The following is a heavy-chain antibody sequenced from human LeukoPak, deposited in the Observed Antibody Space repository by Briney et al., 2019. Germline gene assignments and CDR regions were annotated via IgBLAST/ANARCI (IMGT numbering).Heavy chain of an antibody. CDR3: ARRRDGYNPDFDY. J-gene: IGHJ4*02. CDR1: GYTFTSYG. D-gene: IGHD5-24*01. CDR2: ISAYNGNT. Sequence: ASVKVSCKASGYTFTSYGISWVRQAPGQGLEWMGWISAYNGNTNYAQKLQGRVTMTTDTSTSTAYTELRSLRSDDTAVYYCARRRDGYNPDFDYWGQGTLVTVSS. V-gene: IGHV1-18*01.